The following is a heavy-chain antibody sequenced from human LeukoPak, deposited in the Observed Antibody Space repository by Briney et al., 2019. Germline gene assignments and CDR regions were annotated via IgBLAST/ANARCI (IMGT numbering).Heavy chain of an antibody. Sequence: ASVKVSCKASGYTFNNHYMYWVRQAPGQGLEWMGVINPSGGSTSYAQKFQGRVTMTEDTSTDTAYMELSSLRSEDTAVYYCAPVVRHGYFDYWGQGTLVTVSS. CDR3: APVVRHGYFDY. CDR2: INPSGGST. D-gene: IGHD3-22*01. V-gene: IGHV1-46*02. J-gene: IGHJ4*02. CDR1: GYTFNNHY.